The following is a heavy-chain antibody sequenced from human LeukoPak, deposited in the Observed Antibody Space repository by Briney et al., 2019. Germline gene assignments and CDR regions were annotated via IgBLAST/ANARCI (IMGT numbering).Heavy chain of an antibody. J-gene: IGHJ6*02. CDR2: IYYSGTT. Sequence: SETLSLTYTVSGGSISYYYWSWLRQSPGTGLECIGYIYYSGTTNYNPSLKSRVTISVDTSKNQFSLQLRSVTAADTAVYYCAREDPQTTGPEGMDVWGQGTTVTVSS. D-gene: IGHD4-17*01. CDR1: GGSISYYY. V-gene: IGHV4-59*01. CDR3: AREDPQTTGPEGMDV.